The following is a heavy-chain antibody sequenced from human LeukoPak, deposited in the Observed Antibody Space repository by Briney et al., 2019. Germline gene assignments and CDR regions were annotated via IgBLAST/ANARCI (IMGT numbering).Heavy chain of an antibody. J-gene: IGHJ4*02. CDR3: ARHYSSSWLIPNGIDY. CDR1: GGSISSGGYY. CDR2: IYYSGST. Sequence: SETLSLTCTVSGGSISSGGYYWSWIRQHPGKGLEWIGYIYYSGSTYYNPSLKSRVTISVDTSKNQFSLKLSSVTAADTAVYYCARHYSSSWLIPNGIDYWGQGTLVTVSS. D-gene: IGHD6-13*01. V-gene: IGHV4-31*03.